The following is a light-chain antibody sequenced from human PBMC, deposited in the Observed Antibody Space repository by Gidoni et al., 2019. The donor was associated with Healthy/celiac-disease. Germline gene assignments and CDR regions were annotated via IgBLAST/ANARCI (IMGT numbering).Light chain of an antibody. CDR3: QQSYSTPRT. CDR1: QSISSY. Sequence: PMTPSPSSLSASVGDRVTITCRASQSISSYLDWYQQKPGKAPKLLIYAASSLQSGVPSRCSGSGSGTDFTLTISRLQPEDFATYDCQQSYSTPRTCXXXTKVEIK. CDR2: AAS. J-gene: IGKJ1*01. V-gene: IGKV1-39*01.